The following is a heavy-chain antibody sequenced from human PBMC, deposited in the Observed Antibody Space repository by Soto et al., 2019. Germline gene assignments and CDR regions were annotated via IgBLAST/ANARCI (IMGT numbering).Heavy chain of an antibody. CDR1: GGSVSIGSYY. Sequence: PSETLSLTCTVSGGSVSIGSYYWSCIRQPPGKGLEWIGYIYYSGSTNYNPSLKSRVTISVDTSKNQFSLKLSSVTAADTAVYYCARDRGRWLQLFGWFDPWGQGTLVTVSS. D-gene: IGHD5-12*01. CDR2: IYYSGST. V-gene: IGHV4-61*01. CDR3: ARDRGRWLQLFGWFDP. J-gene: IGHJ5*02.